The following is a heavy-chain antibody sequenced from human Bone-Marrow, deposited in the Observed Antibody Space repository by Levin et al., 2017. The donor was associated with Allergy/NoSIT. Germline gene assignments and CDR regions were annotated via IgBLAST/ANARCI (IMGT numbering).Heavy chain of an antibody. Sequence: SETLSLTCTVSGGSISGFSWNWIRQPPGKGLEWIAYISYGGNTYYNSSLKGRASISVDASNNQFSLMLSSVTAADTAVYYCARAYGDIPYNWFDSWGQGTLVTVSS. J-gene: IGHJ5*01. CDR1: GGSISGFS. CDR3: ARAYGDIPYNWFDS. V-gene: IGHV4-59*01. D-gene: IGHD4-17*01. CDR2: ISYGGNT.